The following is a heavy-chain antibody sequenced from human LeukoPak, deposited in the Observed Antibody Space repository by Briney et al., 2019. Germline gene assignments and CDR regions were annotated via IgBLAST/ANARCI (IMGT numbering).Heavy chain of an antibody. CDR2: ISYDGSNK. Sequence: GGSLRLSCAASGFTFSSYGMHWVRQAPGKGLEWVAAISYDGSNKYYADSVKGRFTISRDNSKNTLYLQMSSLRAEDTAVYYCAKNSGSHLYYFDYWGQGTLVTVSS. V-gene: IGHV3-30*18. CDR3: AKNSGSHLYYFDY. CDR1: GFTFSSYG. J-gene: IGHJ4*02. D-gene: IGHD1-26*01.